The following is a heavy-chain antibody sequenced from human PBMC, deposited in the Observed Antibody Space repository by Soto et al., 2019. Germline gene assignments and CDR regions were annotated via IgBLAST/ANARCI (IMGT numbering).Heavy chain of an antibody. Sequence: LGGSLKISCKGSGYSFASYWIGWVRQMPGKGLEWMRIIYPGDSDTRYSPSFQGQVTISADKSISTAYLQWSSLKASDTAMYYCARHLSIRGYSYGYSATDVWGQGTTVTVSS. CDR2: IYPGDSDT. J-gene: IGHJ6*02. D-gene: IGHD5-18*01. CDR1: GYSFASYW. CDR3: ARHLSIRGYSYGYSATDV. V-gene: IGHV5-51*01.